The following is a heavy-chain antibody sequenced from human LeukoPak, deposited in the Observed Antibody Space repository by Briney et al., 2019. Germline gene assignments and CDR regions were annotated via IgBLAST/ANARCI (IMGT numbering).Heavy chain of an antibody. CDR2: INHSGST. CDR3: ARTYSSGWYLQHWFDP. D-gene: IGHD6-19*01. J-gene: IGHJ5*02. V-gene: IGHV4-34*01. CDR1: GFTFSNYA. Sequence: GSLRLSCAASGFTFSNYAMTWVRQPPGKGLEWIGEINHSGSTNYNPSLKSRVTISVDTSKNQFSLKLSSVTAADTAVYYCARTYSSGWYLQHWFDPWGQGTLVTVSS.